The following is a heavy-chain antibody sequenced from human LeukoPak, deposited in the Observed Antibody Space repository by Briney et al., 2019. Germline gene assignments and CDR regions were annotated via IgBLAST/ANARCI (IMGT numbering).Heavy chain of an antibody. CDR3: ARDGYCSGGSCSDPGQFDY. CDR1: GYTFTTYY. CDR2: INPSGGST. V-gene: IGHV1-46*01. Sequence: GASVKVSCKASGYTFTTYYMHWVRQAPGQGLEWMGIINPSGGSTTYAQNFQGRVTMTRDTSTSAVYMEVSSLRSEDTAVYYCARDGYCSGGSCSDPGQFDYWGQGTLVTVSS. D-gene: IGHD2-15*01. J-gene: IGHJ4*02.